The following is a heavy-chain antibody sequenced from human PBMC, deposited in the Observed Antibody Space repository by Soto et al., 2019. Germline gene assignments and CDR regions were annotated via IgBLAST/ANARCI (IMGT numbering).Heavy chain of an antibody. V-gene: IGHV3-48*01. J-gene: IGHJ3*02. Sequence: EVQLVESGGGLVQPGGSLRLSCAASGFTFSSYSMNWVRQAPGKGLEWVSYISSSSSTIYYADSVKGRFTISRDNAKNSLYLQMNSLRAEDTAVYYCARVRRMVATLDLDAFDIWGQGTMVTVSS. CDR3: ARVRRMVATLDLDAFDI. CDR2: ISSSSSTI. CDR1: GFTFSSYS. D-gene: IGHD5-12*01.